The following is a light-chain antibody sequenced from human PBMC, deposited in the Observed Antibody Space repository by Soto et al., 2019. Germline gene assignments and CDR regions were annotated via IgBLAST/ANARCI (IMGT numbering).Light chain of an antibody. Sequence: QSALTQPASVSGSPGQSITISCTGTSSDVGGYNYVSWYQQHPGKGPKLMIYDVSNRPSGVSSRFSGSKSGNTASLTISGLQAEDEADYYCSSYTSSSTDVFGTGTKLTVL. J-gene: IGLJ1*01. CDR1: SSDVGGYNY. CDR3: SSYTSSSTDV. CDR2: DVS. V-gene: IGLV2-14*01.